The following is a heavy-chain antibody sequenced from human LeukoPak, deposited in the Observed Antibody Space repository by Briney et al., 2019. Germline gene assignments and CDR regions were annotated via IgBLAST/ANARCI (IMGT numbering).Heavy chain of an antibody. CDR1: GFTFDTYA. CDR3: AKGRCSGGSCYGRGFDY. D-gene: IGHD2-15*01. Sequence: GGSLRLSCAASGFTFDTYAMSRVRQAPGKGLEWVSGLSGSGGSTYYADSVKGRFTISRDNAKNTLYLQMDSLRAEDTAVYYCAKGRCSGGSCYGRGFDYWGQGTLVTVSS. J-gene: IGHJ4*02. V-gene: IGHV3-23*01. CDR2: LSGSGGST.